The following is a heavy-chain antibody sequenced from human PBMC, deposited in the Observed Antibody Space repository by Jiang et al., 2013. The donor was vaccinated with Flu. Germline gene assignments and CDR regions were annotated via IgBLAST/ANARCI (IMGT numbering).Heavy chain of an antibody. J-gene: IGHJ3*02. CDR3: ARAPRRGFYYYDSSGYYLDAFDI. D-gene: IGHD3-22*01. Sequence: KPTQTLTLTCTFSGFSLSTSGMCVSWIRQPPGKALEWLALIDWDDDKYYSTSLKTRLTISKDTSKNQVVLTMTNMDPVDTATYYCARAPRRGFYYYDSSGYYLDAFDIWGQGTMVTVSS. CDR2: IDWDDDK. V-gene: IGHV2-70*01. CDR1: GFSLSTSGMC.